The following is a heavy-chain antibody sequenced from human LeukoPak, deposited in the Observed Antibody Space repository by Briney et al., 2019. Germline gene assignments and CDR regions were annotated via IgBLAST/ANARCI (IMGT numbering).Heavy chain of an antibody. CDR3: AIRLDFRVAYGDYGFDY. CDR2: IDPSDSYT. V-gene: IGHV5-10-1*01. J-gene: IGHJ4*02. CDR1: GYSFTSYW. D-gene: IGHD4-17*01. Sequence: GESLRISCKGSGYSFTSYWISWVRQMPGKGLEWMGRIDPSDSYTNYSPSFQGHVTISADKSISTAYLQWSSLKASDTAMYYCAIRLDFRVAYGDYGFDYWGQGTLVTVSS.